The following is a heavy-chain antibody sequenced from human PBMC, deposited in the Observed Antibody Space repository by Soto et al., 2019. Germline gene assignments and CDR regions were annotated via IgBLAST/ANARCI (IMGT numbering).Heavy chain of an antibody. D-gene: IGHD2-2*01. CDR3: AKRRVVVVPAATDPNWFDP. J-gene: IGHJ5*02. CDR1: GFTFSNHA. Sequence: PVGSLRLSCAASGFTFSNHAISWVRQAPGKGLEWVSAISGGAGSSFYADSVKGRFTISRDNSKNTLYLQMNSLRAEDTAVYYCAKRRVVVVPAATDPNWFDPWGQGTLVTVSS. V-gene: IGHV3-23*01. CDR2: ISGGAGSS.